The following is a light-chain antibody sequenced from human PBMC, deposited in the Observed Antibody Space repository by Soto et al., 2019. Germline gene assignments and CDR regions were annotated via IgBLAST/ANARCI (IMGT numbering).Light chain of an antibody. V-gene: IGKV3-15*01. J-gene: IGKJ5*01. CDR2: RAS. Sequence: EVLMTQSPDTLYVSPGERVTLSCRASQSVSDNLAWYQQNPGQGPRLLVYRASTRTLGIPARFSGSESGTEFTLTISSLQSEELAVYDCQQYNSWPITVGQGTRREIK. CDR1: QSVSDN. CDR3: QQYNSWPIT.